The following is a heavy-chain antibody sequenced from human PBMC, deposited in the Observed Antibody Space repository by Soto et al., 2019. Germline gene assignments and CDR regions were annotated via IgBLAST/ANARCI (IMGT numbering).Heavy chain of an antibody. J-gene: IGHJ6*02. CDR1: GFTFGDYA. CDR2: IRSKAYGGTT. D-gene: IGHD1-1*01. CDR3: TRDPYWNDPSYYYYYGMDV. Sequence: GGSLRLSCTASGFTFGDYAMSWVRQAPGKGLEWVGFIRSKAYGGTTEYAASVKGRFTISRDDSKSIAYLQMNSLKTEDTAVYYCTRDPYWNDPSYYYYYGMDVWGQGTTVTVSS. V-gene: IGHV3-49*04.